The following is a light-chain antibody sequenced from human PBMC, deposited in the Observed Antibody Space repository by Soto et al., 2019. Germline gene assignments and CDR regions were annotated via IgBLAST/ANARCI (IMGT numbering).Light chain of an antibody. CDR3: QQYNDWPLT. CDR1: QSVRSN. CDR2: GAF. V-gene: IGKV3-15*01. Sequence: EIVMTQSPFALSGSPLERATLSCRASQSVRSNLAWYQQKPGQAPSLLIYGAFTRATGIPTRFSGTGSGTEFTLTISSLQSEDFALYYCQQYNDWPLTFGQGTKVDIK. J-gene: IGKJ1*01.